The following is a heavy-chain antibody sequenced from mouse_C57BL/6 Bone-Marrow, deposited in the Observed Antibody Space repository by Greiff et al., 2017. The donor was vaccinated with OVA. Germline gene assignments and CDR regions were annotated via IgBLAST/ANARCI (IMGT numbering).Heavy chain of an antibody. Sequence: EVQVVESGGGLVQPKGSLKLSCAASGFTFNTYAMHWVRQAPGKGLEWVARIRSKSSNYATYYADSVKDRFTISRDDSQSMLYLQMNNLKTEDTAMYYCVRGRTVVARDYYAMDYWGQGTSVTVSS. D-gene: IGHD1-1*01. CDR3: VRGRTVVARDYYAMDY. CDR1: GFTFNTYA. J-gene: IGHJ4*01. V-gene: IGHV10-3*01. CDR2: IRSKSSNYAT.